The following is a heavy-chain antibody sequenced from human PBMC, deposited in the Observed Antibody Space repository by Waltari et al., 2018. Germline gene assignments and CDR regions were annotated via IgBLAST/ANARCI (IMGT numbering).Heavy chain of an antibody. D-gene: IGHD3-3*01. V-gene: IGHV1-3*01. Sequence: QVQLVQSGAEVKKPGASVKVSCKASGYTFTSYAMHWVRQAPGQRLEWMGWINAGKGNTKYSQKCQGRVTITRDTSASTAYMELSSLRSEDTAVYYCARPDYDFWSGYYDYWGQGTLVTVSS. CDR1: GYTFTSYA. CDR2: INAGKGNT. CDR3: ARPDYDFWSGYYDY. J-gene: IGHJ4*02.